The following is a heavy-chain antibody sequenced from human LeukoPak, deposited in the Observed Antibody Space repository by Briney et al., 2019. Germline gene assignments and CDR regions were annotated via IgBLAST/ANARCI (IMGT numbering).Heavy chain of an antibody. Sequence: GRSLRLSCAASGFTFSSYGMHWVRQAPGKGLEWVAVIWYDGSKKYYADTVKGRFTISRDNSKNTLYLQMSSLRAEDTAMYYCAREGSGSYYLDHWGQGTLVTVSS. V-gene: IGHV3-33*01. J-gene: IGHJ4*02. D-gene: IGHD1-26*01. CDR3: AREGSGSYYLDH. CDR1: GFTFSSYG. CDR2: IWYDGSKK.